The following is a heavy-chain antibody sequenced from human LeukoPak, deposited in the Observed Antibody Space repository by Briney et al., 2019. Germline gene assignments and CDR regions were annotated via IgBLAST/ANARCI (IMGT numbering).Heavy chain of an antibody. Sequence: GGSLRLSCAASGFTFSSYEMNWVRQAPGKGLEWVSYISSSGSTIYYADSVKGRFTISRDNAKNSLYLQMNSLRAEDKAVYYCARTDGYSLNDAFDIWGQGTMVTVSS. V-gene: IGHV3-48*03. CDR1: GFTFSSYE. CDR3: ARTDGYSLNDAFDI. J-gene: IGHJ3*02. CDR2: ISSSGSTI. D-gene: IGHD5-24*01.